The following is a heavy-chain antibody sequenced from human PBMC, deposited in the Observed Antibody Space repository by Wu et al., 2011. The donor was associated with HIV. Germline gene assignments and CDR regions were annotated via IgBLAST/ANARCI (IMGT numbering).Heavy chain of an antibody. Sequence: QVQLVQSGAEVKKPGSSVKVSCKASGGTFNTYAIGWVRQAPGQGLEWMGGIIPIFDKPNYGQSFQGRIKISADRATNTAYVELSSLRSEDTALYYCAVGLVVNDAYEIWGQGTAVTVSS. CDR3: AVGLVVNDAYEI. CDR2: IIPIFDKP. CDR1: GGTFNTYA. V-gene: IGHV1-69*14. D-gene: IGHD3-22*01. J-gene: IGHJ3*02.